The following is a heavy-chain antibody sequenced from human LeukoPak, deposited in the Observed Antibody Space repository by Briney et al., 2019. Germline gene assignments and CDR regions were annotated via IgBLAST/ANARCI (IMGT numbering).Heavy chain of an antibody. V-gene: IGHV3-30*04. D-gene: IGHD1-26*01. CDR1: GFTFSTYA. J-gene: IGHJ3*02. CDR3: AKEAGASHAFDI. Sequence: PGGSLRLSCAASGFTFSTYAMHWVRQAPGKGLEWVAVISYDGSSKYYADSVKGRFTISRDNSKNTLYLQMNSLRAEDTAVYYCAKEAGASHAFDIWGQGTMVTVSS. CDR2: ISYDGSSK.